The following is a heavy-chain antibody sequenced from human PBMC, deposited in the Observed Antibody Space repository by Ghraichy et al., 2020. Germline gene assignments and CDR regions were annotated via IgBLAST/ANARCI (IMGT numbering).Heavy chain of an antibody. Sequence: GESLNISCVVSGITFSNAKMSWVRQSPGKGLEWVGRVKSKTEGETTEYAAPVKGRFSISRDDSRDTGYLEMKSLKTEDTGMYYCTTDAHWGPGTLVTVST. CDR3: TTDAH. V-gene: IGHV3-15*01. CDR2: VKSKTEGETT. J-gene: IGHJ4*02. CDR1: GITFSNAK.